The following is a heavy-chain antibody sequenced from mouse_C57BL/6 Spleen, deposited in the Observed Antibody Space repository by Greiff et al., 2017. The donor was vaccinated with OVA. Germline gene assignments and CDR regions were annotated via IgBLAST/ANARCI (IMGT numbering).Heavy chain of an antibody. CDR1: GFSLTSYG. J-gene: IGHJ1*03. D-gene: IGHD1-1*01. Sequence: VKVVESGPGLVQPSQRLSITCTVSGFSLTSYGVHWVRQSPGKGLEWLGVIWRGGSTDYNAAFMSRLSITKDNSKSQVFFKMNSLQADDTAIYYCAKNRLYYYGSSYKYFDVWGTGTTVTVSS. V-gene: IGHV2-5*01. CDR3: AKNRLYYYGSSYKYFDV. CDR2: IWRGGST.